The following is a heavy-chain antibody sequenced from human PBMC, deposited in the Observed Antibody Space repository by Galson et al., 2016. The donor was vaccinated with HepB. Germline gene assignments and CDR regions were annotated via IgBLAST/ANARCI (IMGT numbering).Heavy chain of an antibody. V-gene: IGHV1-69*10. J-gene: IGHJ4*02. CDR1: GGTLTRHT. CDR3: ATEGEGAYLDY. Sequence: SVKVSCKASGGTLTRHTMNWLRQAPGQGLEWMAGIIPILGVPHYAQKFQGRVTITADEFTTTDYMELNSLRSDDTAIYHCATEGEGAYLDYWGQGTLVTVSP. D-gene: IGHD3-16*01. CDR2: IIPILGVP.